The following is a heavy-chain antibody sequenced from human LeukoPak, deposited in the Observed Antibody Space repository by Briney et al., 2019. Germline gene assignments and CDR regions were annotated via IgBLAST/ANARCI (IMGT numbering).Heavy chain of an antibody. J-gene: IGHJ4*02. Sequence: GRSLRLSCATSGFTFSNYGMHWVRQAPGKGLEWVAVVSYEGKSQYYADSVRGRFTISRDNSKNTLYLQMNSLRGEDAAVYYCAKEGTAQISTWYDYWGQGTLVTVSP. CDR1: GFTFSNYG. D-gene: IGHD6-13*01. CDR3: AKEGTAQISTWYDY. CDR2: VSYEGKSQ. V-gene: IGHV3-30*18.